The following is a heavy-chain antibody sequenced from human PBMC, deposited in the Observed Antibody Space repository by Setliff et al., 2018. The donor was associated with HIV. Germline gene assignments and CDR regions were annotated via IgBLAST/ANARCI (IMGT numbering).Heavy chain of an antibody. CDR1: GGSISNHY. J-gene: IGHJ6*03. V-gene: IGHV4-59*11. CDR3: ARGDHYYYHYIDV. Sequence: SETLSLTCTVSGGSISNHYWSWIRQPPGKGLEWIGYIYYSGSTNYNPSLKSRVTILVDTSKNQFSLKLSSVTAADTAVYYCARGDHYYYHYIDVWGKGTTVTVSS. CDR2: IYYSGST.